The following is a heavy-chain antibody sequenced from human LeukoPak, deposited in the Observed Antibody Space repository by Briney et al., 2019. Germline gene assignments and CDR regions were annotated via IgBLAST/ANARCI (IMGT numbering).Heavy chain of an antibody. CDR3: ARHQGAHSSNWFDP. J-gene: IGHJ5*01. Sequence: SETLSLTCTVSGVSISSYYWSWIRQPAGKGLEWIGRIYTSGSTNHNPSLKSRVTMSVDKSKNQLSLKLSSVTAADTAMYYCARHQGAHSSNWFDPWGQGTLVTVSS. V-gene: IGHV4-4*07. CDR1: GVSISSYY. D-gene: IGHD6-13*01. CDR2: IYTSGST.